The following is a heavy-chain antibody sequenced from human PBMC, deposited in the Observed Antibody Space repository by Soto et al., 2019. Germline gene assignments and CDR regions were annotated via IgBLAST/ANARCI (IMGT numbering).Heavy chain of an antibody. CDR3: ARSRYYYDSSGYSADEHYYGMEV. J-gene: IGHJ6*01. Sequence: SVKVSCKSSGYAFTGYYIHWVRQAPGQGLEWMGGIIPIFGTANYAQKFQGRVTITADESTSTAYMELSSLRSEDTAVYYCARSRYYYDSSGYSADEHYYGMEVWGQGTTVTVSS. V-gene: IGHV1-69*13. CDR1: GYAFTGYY. D-gene: IGHD3-22*01. CDR2: IIPIFGTA.